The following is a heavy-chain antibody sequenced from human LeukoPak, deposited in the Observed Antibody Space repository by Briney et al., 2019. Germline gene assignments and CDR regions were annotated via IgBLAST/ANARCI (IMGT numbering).Heavy chain of an antibody. Sequence: PGGSLRLSCVASGCIFVDYAMHWVRQARGRGLAGVSGISWNSGSIGYADSVKGRFTISRDNAKNCLYLQMNSLRAEDTALYYCAKDKYDVLAGEFDCWGEGTLVTVSS. J-gene: IGHJ4*02. V-gene: IGHV3-9*01. CDR2: ISWNSGSI. D-gene: IGHD3-9*01. CDR1: GCIFVDYA. CDR3: AKDKYDVLAGEFDC.